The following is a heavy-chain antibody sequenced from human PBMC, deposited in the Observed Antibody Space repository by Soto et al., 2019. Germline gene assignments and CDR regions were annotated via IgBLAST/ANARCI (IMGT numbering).Heavy chain of an antibody. D-gene: IGHD2-8*01. CDR3: TRDLNGRNPFDY. CDR1: GYTLPNYA. J-gene: IGHJ4*02. CDR2: IDPGSGQA. Sequence: QVQLVQSGAEVQKPGASVRLSCKPSGYTLPNYAIQWVRQAAGQRLEWLGWIDPGSGQATYSQKVQGRITLSKDNSASTFYMDLTSLTSEDTGVYFCTRDLNGRNPFDYWGQGALVTVSS. V-gene: IGHV1-3*01.